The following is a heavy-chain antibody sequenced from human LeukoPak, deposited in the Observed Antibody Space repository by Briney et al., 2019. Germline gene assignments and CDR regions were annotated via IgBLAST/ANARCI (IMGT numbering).Heavy chain of an antibody. Sequence: SETLSLTCTVSGGSISSHYWSWIRQPPGKGLEWIGEINHSGSTNYNPSLKSRVTLSVDTSKNQFSLKLSSVTAADTAVYYCARSFSGRGSSTRDWFDPCGQGTLVTVSS. CDR2: INHSGST. CDR3: ARSFSGRGSSTRDWFDP. J-gene: IGHJ5*02. V-gene: IGHV4-34*01. CDR1: GGSISSHY. D-gene: IGHD2-2*01.